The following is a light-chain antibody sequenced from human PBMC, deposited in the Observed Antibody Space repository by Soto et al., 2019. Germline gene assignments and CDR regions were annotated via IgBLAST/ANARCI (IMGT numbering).Light chain of an antibody. V-gene: IGLV2-8*01. CDR1: SSDIGTYDY. Sequence: QSALTQPPSASGSLGQSVTISCTGTSSDIGTYDYVSWYQQHPGRAPKLIIFEVSKRPSGVPDRFSGSKSGNTAPLIVSGLQPDDEAEYHCTSYTGDDFTFVFGTGTKVTVL. CDR3: TSYTGDDFTFV. J-gene: IGLJ1*01. CDR2: EVS.